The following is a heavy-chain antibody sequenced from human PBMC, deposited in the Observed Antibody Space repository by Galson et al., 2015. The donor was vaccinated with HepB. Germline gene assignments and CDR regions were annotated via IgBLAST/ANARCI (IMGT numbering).Heavy chain of an antibody. CDR2: ISYDGSNK. Sequence: SLRLSCAASGFTFSSYAMHWVRQAPGKGLEWVAVISYDGSNKYYADSVKGRFTISRDNSKNTLYLQMNILRAEDTAVYYCARDNAISGPDYWGQGTLVTLSS. CDR3: ARDNAISGPDY. CDR1: GFTFSSYA. V-gene: IGHV3-30-3*01. D-gene: IGHD2-2*01. J-gene: IGHJ4*01.